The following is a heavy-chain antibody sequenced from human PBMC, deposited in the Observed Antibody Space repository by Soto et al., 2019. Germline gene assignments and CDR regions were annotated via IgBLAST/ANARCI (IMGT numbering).Heavy chain of an antibody. CDR1: GFTFSDYA. D-gene: IGHD6-19*01. V-gene: IGHV3-30*03. CDR3: ATGGRQWLVTSDVNY. CDR2: VSHDGRNT. J-gene: IGHJ4*02. Sequence: VQLVESGGGVVQPGRSLRLSCAASGFTFSDYAMHWVRQAPGKGLEWVAVVSHDGRNTHYADSVKGRFTISRDSSKNTGSLEMASLRAEDTAVYYCATGGRQWLVTSDVNYWGQGALVTVSS.